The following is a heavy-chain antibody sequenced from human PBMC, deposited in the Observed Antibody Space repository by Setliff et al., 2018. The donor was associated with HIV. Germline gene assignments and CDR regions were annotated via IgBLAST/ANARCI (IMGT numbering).Heavy chain of an antibody. CDR1: GGTFSSYA. J-gene: IGHJ6*03. V-gene: IGHV1-69*06. D-gene: IGHD6-6*01. CDR2: IIPIFGTA. CDR3: ARRAAGGSSPNDYMDV. Sequence: SEKVSCKASGGTFSSYAISWVRQAPGQGLEWMGRIIPIFGTANYAQKFQGRVTITADKPTSTAYMELSSLRSEDTAVYYCARRAAGGSSPNDYMDVWGKGTTVTVSS.